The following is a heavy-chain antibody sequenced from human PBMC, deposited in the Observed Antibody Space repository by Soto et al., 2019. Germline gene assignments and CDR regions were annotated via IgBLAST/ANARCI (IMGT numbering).Heavy chain of an antibody. Sequence: EVQLVESGGGLVKPGGSLRLSCAASGLTFSSYSMNWVRQAPGKGLEWVSSISSSSSYIYYADSVKGRFTISRDNAKNSLYLQMNSLRAEDTAVYYCARVRAVAGTDPPDYWGQGTLVTVSS. CDR3: ARVRAVAGTDPPDY. J-gene: IGHJ4*02. D-gene: IGHD6-19*01. CDR2: ISSSSSYI. V-gene: IGHV3-21*01. CDR1: GLTFSSYS.